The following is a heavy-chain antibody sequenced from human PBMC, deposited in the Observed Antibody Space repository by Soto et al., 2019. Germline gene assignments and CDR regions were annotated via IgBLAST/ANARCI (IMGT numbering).Heavy chain of an antibody. D-gene: IGHD5-18*01. V-gene: IGHV5-51*01. CDR1: GYTFTNYW. Sequence: PGASLKISCKVSGYTFTNYWIVWVRQMPGKGLEGMGIIYPSDSDTRYSPSFPGQVTTSTDKSISTAYLQWSSLTAADSAVYSCARLSGYSYCFDYWGQGTLVTVSS. CDR3: ARLSGYSYCFDY. J-gene: IGHJ4*03. CDR2: IYPSDSDT.